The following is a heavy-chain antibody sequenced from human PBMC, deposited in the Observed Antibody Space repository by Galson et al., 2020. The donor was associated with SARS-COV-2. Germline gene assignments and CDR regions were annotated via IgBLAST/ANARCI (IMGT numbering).Heavy chain of an antibody. CDR1: GFTFSDYA. CDR2: TSYSGGST. J-gene: IGHJ6*03. CDR3: AKDSGGQIYYYYHMDV. V-gene: IGHV3-23*01. D-gene: IGHD3-10*01. Sequence: GESLKISCAASGFTFSDYAMSWVRQAPGKGLEWVSSTSYSGGSTFYADSVKGRFTISRDNSRNTLYLQMNSLRAEDTAVYYCAKDSGGQIYYYYHMDVWGRGTTVTVSS.